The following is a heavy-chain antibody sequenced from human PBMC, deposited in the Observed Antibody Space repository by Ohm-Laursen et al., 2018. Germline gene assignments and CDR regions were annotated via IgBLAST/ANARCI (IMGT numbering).Heavy chain of an antibody. CDR2: MNPNSGNT. Sequence: ASVKVSCKASGYTFTTYDITWVRQAAGQGPEWMGWMNPNSGNTGYAQKFRDRVTMTSDTSISTAYMELYGLTSEDTAAYYCARAVRNQLVSDYWGQGTLVTVSS. CDR1: GYTFTTYD. D-gene: IGHD1-1*01. CDR3: ARAVRNQLVSDY. V-gene: IGHV1-8*02. J-gene: IGHJ4*02.